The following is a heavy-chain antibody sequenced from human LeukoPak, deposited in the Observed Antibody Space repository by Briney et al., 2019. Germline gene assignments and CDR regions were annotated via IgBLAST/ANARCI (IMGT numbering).Heavy chain of an antibody. Sequence: RRASVKVSCKASGGTFSSYAISWVRQAPGQGLKWMGRIIPILGIANYAQKFQGRVTITADKSTSTAYMELRSLRSGDTAVYYCARDHYYDYYYGMDVWGQGTTVTVSS. CDR3: ARDHYYDYYYGMDV. CDR2: IIPILGIA. V-gene: IGHV1-69*04. CDR1: GGTFSSYA. J-gene: IGHJ6*02. D-gene: IGHD3-10*01.